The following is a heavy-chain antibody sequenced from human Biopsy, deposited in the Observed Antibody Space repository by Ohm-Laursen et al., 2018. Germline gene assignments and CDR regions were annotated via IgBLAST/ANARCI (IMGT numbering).Heavy chain of an antibody. CDR2: IVPILGHL. V-gene: IGHV1-69*04. J-gene: IGHJ4*02. CDR3: AADADGYYTEFDY. D-gene: IGHD3-3*01. Sequence: KVSCKASGGPSSNYAFSWVRRAPGQGLEWVGRIVPILGHLNYAQRFQGRVSITADKSTTYVYMELSRLTSGDTAVYYCAADADGYYTEFDYWGPGTLVTVSS. CDR1: GGPSSNYA.